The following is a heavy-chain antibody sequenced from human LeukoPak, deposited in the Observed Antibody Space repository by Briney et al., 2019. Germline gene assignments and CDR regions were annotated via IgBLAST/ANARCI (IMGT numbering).Heavy chain of an antibody. CDR2: ISGSGGGT. D-gene: IGHD6-13*01. V-gene: IGHV3-23*01. CDR1: GFTFSSYA. CDR3: ARADSNWHLYYFDY. J-gene: IGHJ4*02. Sequence: GGSLRLSCAASGFTFSSYAVNWVRQAPGKGLEWVSGISGSGGGTYYADSVKGRFTISRDNSKNTLYVQMNSLRAEDTAVYYCARADSNWHLYYFDYWGQGTLVTVSS.